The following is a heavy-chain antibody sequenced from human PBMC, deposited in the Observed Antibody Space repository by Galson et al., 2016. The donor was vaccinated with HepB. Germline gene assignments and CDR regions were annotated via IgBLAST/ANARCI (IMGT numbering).Heavy chain of an antibody. Sequence: SLRLSCAASGFTFSTYAMDWVRQAPGKGPEWVSAINGNGGSTYYTDSVKGRFTISRDNSKNTLYLRMNSLRAEDTAVYSCAGWASQSGNYRALDYWGQGTLVTVSS. D-gene: IGHD3-16*02. CDR3: AGWASQSGNYRALDY. CDR1: GFTFSTYA. V-gene: IGHV3-23*01. CDR2: INGNGGST. J-gene: IGHJ4*02.